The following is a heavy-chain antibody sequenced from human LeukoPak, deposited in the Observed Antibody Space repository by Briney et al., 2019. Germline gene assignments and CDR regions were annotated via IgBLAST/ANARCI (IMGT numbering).Heavy chain of an antibody. CDR2: ISDCGGSS. CDR1: GITLSNYG. V-gene: IGHV3-23*01. Sequence: GGSLRLSCVVSGITLSNYGMSWVRQAPGKGLEWVARISDCGGSSHYSVSVEGGFTISRDNPKNTLFLQMNSLSSEDTAVYFCAKRGVVIRSVLVVGFHKEAYYFDSWGQGALVTVSS. J-gene: IGHJ4*02. D-gene: IGHD2-15*01. CDR3: AKRGVVIRSVLVVGFHKEAYYFDS.